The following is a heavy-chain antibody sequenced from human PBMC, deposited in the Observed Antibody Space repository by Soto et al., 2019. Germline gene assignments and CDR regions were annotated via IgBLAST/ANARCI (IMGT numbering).Heavy chain of an antibody. J-gene: IGHJ4*02. V-gene: IGHV3-30*03. CDR1: GFTFSNYG. Sequence: GGSLRLSCAASGFTFSNYGMHWVRQAPGKGLEWVAVISDDGVSKYYADSVQGRFTISRDNSESVVLLQMNSLRPDDTALYFCARAYYFGSGTSYPLYYWGQGTQVPVSS. D-gene: IGHD3-10*01. CDR3: ARAYYFGSGTSYPLYY. CDR2: ISDDGVSK.